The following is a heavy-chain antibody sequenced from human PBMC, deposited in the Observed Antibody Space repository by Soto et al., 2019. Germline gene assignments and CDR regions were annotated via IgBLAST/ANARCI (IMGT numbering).Heavy chain of an antibody. CDR2: IYSGGST. J-gene: IGHJ3*02. Sequence: EVQLVESGGGLIQPGGSLRLSCAASGFTVSSNYMSWVRQAPGKGLEWVSVIYSGGSTYYADSVKGRFTISRDNSKNTLNLQMNSRRAEDTAVYYGAGFSGGGVDAFDIWGKGTMVTVSS. D-gene: IGHD5-12*01. CDR3: AGFSGGGVDAFDI. V-gene: IGHV3-53*01. CDR1: GFTVSSNY.